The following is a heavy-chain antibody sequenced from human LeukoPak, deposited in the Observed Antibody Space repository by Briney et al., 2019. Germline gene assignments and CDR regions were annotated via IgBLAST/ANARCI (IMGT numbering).Heavy chain of an antibody. CDR1: GYNFISYD. CDR3: ARSRYYHDYGDYENDY. V-gene: IGHV1-8*01. D-gene: IGHD4-17*01. CDR2: MNPNSGNT. Sequence: ASVKVACKASGYNFISYDINWVRQATGQGLEWMGWMNPNSGNTGYAQKFQGRVTMTRNTSISTAYMELSSLRSEDTAVYYCARSRYYHDYGDYENDYWGQGTLVTVSS. J-gene: IGHJ4*02.